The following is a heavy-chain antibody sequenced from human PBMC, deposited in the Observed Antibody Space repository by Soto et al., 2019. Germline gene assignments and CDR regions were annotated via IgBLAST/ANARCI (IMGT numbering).Heavy chain of an antibody. CDR3: AKDLRLVGAIDY. V-gene: IGHV3-23*01. Sequence: GGSLRLSCAASGFTFRSYAMSWVRQAPGKGLEWVSAISGSSGTTDYADSVKVRFTISRDNSKNTLYLQMNSLRAEDTAVYYCAKDLRLVGAIDYWGQGTLVTVSS. CDR1: GFTFRSYA. CDR2: ISGSSGTT. D-gene: IGHD1-26*01. J-gene: IGHJ4*02.